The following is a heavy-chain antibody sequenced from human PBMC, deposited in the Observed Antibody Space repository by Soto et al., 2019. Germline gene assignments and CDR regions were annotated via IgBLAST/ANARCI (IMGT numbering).Heavy chain of an antibody. CDR2: ISAYNGNT. CDR1: GYTFTRYG. V-gene: IGHV1-18*01. J-gene: IGHJ5*02. D-gene: IGHD2-2*01. CDR3: ARAIVVVPAAEGVSWFDP. Sequence: ASVKVSCTASGYTFTRYGISWVRQAPGQGLEWMGWISAYNGNTNYAQKLQGRVTMTTDTSTSTAYMELRSLRSDDTAVYYCARAIVVVPAAEGVSWFDPWGQGTLVTVSS.